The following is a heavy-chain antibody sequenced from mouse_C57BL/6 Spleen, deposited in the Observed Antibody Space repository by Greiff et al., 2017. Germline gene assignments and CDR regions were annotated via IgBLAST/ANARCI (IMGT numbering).Heavy chain of an antibody. CDR3: ANLYYGNYGDAMDY. V-gene: IGHV2-5*01. J-gene: IGHJ4*01. CDR1: GFSLTSYG. Sequence: VQLQQSGPGLVQPSQSLSITCTVSGFSLTSYGVHWVRQSPGKGLEWLGVIWRGGSTDYNAAFMSRLSITKDNSKSQVFFKMNSLQADDTAIYYCANLYYGNYGDAMDYWGQGTSVTVSS. CDR2: IWRGGST. D-gene: IGHD2-1*01.